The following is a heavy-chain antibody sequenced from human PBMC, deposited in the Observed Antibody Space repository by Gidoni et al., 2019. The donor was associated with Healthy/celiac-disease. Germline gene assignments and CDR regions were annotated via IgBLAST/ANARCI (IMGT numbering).Heavy chain of an antibody. CDR1: GFTFSSHG. Sequence: QVQLVESGGGVLQPGRPLRLPCAASGFTFSSHGMHRARQAPGKGPEWVAGRSDDGSNKEYADSGKGRVSISRDNSKNTLYLQMNSLRAEDTAVYYCAKDPDQLVYYYYGMDVWGQGTTVTVSS. J-gene: IGHJ6*02. D-gene: IGHD2-15*01. CDR3: AKDPDQLVYYYYGMDV. V-gene: IGHV3-30*18. CDR2: RSDDGSNK.